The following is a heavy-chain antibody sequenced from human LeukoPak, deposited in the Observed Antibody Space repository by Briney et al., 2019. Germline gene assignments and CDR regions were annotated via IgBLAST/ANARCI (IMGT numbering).Heavy chain of an antibody. V-gene: IGHV4-59*11. J-gene: IGHJ4*02. CDR3: ANYATVTSAFDY. CDR2: IYYSGST. CDR1: GGSISSHY. Sequence: PSETLSLTCTVSGGSISSHYWSWIRQPPGKGLEWIGFIYYSGSTNYNPSLKSRVTISVDTSKNQFSLKLSSVTAADTAVYYCANYATVTSAFDYWGQGTLVTVSS. D-gene: IGHD4-11*01.